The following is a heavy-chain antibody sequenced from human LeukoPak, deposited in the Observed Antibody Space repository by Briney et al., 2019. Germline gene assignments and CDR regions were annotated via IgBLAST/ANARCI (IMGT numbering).Heavy chain of an antibody. Sequence: KSGGSLRLSCAASGFTFSSYGMHWVRQAPGKGLEWVAVIWYDGSNKYYADSVKGRFTISRDNSRNTLYLQMNSLRAEDTAVYYCAKDRHSSSPRRPNLPDYWGQGTLVTVSS. D-gene: IGHD6-13*01. J-gene: IGHJ4*02. CDR3: AKDRHSSSPRRPNLPDY. CDR2: IWYDGSNK. CDR1: GFTFSSYG. V-gene: IGHV3-33*06.